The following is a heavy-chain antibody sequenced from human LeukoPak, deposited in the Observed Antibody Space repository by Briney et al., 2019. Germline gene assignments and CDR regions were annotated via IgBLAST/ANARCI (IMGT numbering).Heavy chain of an antibody. CDR3: AKVAGDRMDY. D-gene: IGHD6-13*01. Sequence: GASVKVSCKASGYTFATYGFCWVRQAPGHGLEWMGWISSNTGKTDYAQKFQGRVTLTTDTSTSTAYMELRSLRPDDPALYYCAKVAGDRMDYWGQGTLLTVSS. V-gene: IGHV1-18*01. J-gene: IGHJ4*02. CDR2: ISSNTGKT. CDR1: GYTFATYG.